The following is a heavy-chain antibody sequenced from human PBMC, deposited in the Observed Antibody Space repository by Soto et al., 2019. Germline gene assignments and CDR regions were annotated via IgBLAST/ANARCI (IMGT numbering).Heavy chain of an antibody. CDR3: ARGYYCSSTSCTNGYFDY. J-gene: IGHJ4*02. Sequence: QVQLQQWGAGLLKPSETLSLTCAVYGGSFSGYYWSWIRQPPGKGLEWIGEINHSGSTNYNPSLKSRVTISVDTSKNQFSLKLSSVTAADTAVYYCARGYYCSSTSCTNGYFDYWGQGTLVTVSS. V-gene: IGHV4-34*01. D-gene: IGHD2-2*01. CDR1: GGSFSGYY. CDR2: INHSGST.